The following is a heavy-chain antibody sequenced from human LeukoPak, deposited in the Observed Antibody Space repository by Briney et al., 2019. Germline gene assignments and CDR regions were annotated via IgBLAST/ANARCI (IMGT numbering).Heavy chain of an antibody. CDR3: ARGRSTVVSPYFDY. V-gene: IGHV4-59*01. D-gene: IGHD4-23*01. CDR2: IYYSGST. Sequence: SETLSPTCIVSGGSISSYYWSWIRQPPGKGLEWIGYIYYSGSTNYNPSLKSRVTISVATSKNQFSLKLSSVTAADTAVYFCARGRSTVVSPYFDYWGQGTLVTVSS. CDR1: GGSISSYY. J-gene: IGHJ4*02.